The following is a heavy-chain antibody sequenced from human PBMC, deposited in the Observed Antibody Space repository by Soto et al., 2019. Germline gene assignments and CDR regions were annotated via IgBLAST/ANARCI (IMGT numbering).Heavy chain of an antibody. CDR1: GFTFSSYG. J-gene: IGHJ4*02. V-gene: IGHV3-33*01. Sequence: QVQLVESGGGVVQPGRSLRLSCAASGFTFSSYGMHWVRQAPGKGLEWVAVIWYDGSKKYYADSVKGRFTISRDNSKNPLYLQMNSLRAEDTAVYYCARDEPGYYDSSGYDYWGQGTLVTVSS. D-gene: IGHD3-22*01. CDR3: ARDEPGYYDSSGYDY. CDR2: IWYDGSKK.